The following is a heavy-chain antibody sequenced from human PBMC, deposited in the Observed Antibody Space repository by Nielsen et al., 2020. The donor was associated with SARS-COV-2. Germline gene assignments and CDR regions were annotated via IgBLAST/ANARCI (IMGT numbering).Heavy chain of an antibody. J-gene: IGHJ4*02. CDR3: VRVRDDGYYYDTGPYDY. D-gene: IGHD3-22*01. CDR1: GFTFSDYS. CDR2: INTDGSKS. Sequence: GESLKISCTGSGFTFSDYSMNWVRQAPGKGLMWVSRINTDGSKSAYADSVKGRFTISRDNARDTLYLQMNSLSAEDTAVYYCVRVRDDGYYYDTGPYDYWGQGALVTVSS. V-gene: IGHV3-74*01.